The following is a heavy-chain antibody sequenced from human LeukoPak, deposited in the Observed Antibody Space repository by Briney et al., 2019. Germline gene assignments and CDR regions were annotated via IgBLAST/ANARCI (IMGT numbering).Heavy chain of an antibody. D-gene: IGHD3-9*01. Sequence: SETLSLTCTVSGGSISSSYWSWIRQSPGKGLEWIGYIYYSGSTNYNPSLKSRVTISVDTSKNQFSLKLSSVTAADTAVYYCARGPLYYDILTGYYPTPFDYWGQGTLVTVSS. J-gene: IGHJ4*02. V-gene: IGHV4-59*01. CDR1: GGSISSSY. CDR2: IYYSGST. CDR3: ARGPLYYDILTGYYPTPFDY.